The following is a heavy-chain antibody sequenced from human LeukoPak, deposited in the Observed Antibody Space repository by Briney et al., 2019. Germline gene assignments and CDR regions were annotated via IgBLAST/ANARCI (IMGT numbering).Heavy chain of an antibody. J-gene: IGHJ4*02. Sequence: ASVKVSCKASGYTFTGNYMHWVRQAPGQGLEWMGIINCSGGSTSNAEKFQGRVTMTRDTSTTTVYMELSSLRSEDTAVYYCARAYADYVNTFDYWGQGTLVTVSS. D-gene: IGHD4-17*01. CDR3: ARAYADYVNTFDY. CDR1: GYTFTGNY. CDR2: INCSGGST. V-gene: IGHV1-46*01.